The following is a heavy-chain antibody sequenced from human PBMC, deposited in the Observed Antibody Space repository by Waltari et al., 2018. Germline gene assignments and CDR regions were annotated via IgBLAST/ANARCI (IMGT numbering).Heavy chain of an antibody. D-gene: IGHD2-15*01. CDR3: ARDRGRGLYLDS. V-gene: IGHV4-4*02. CDR1: GEPVTHNYW. J-gene: IGHJ4*02. Sequence: QLQLQESGPGLVKPSGTLSLNCTVSGEPVTHNYWWSWVRQSPGQGLELLGQIQRSGRTNYNPSFASRITVSIDTSNNQFSLKVTAATAADTAVYYCARDRGRGLYLDSWGRGALLTVS. CDR2: IQRSGRT.